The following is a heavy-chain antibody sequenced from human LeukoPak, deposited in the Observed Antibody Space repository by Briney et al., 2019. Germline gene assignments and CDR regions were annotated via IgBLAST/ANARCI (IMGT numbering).Heavy chain of an antibody. CDR2: ISYDGSNK. Sequence: GGSLRLSCAASGFTFSSYAMHWVRQAPGKGLEWVAVISYDGSNKYYADSVKGRFTISRDNSKNTLYLQMNSLRAEDTAVYFCARVLATIQLWSPGGYWGQGTLVTVSS. J-gene: IGHJ4*02. CDR1: GFTFSSYA. D-gene: IGHD5-18*01. V-gene: IGHV3-30-3*01. CDR3: ARVLATIQLWSPGGY.